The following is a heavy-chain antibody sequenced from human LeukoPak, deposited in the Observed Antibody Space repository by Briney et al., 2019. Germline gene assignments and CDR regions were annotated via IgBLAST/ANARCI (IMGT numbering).Heavy chain of an antibody. CDR1: GGSFSGYY. D-gene: IGHD3-3*01. J-gene: IGHJ4*02. CDR3: ATSNNYDFWSGYYRLPFDY. Sequence: SETLSLTCAVYGGSFSGYYWSWIRQPPGKGLEWIGEINHSGSTNYNPSLKSRVTISVDTSKNQFSLKLSSVTAADTAVYYCATSNNYDFWSGYYRLPFDYWGQGTLVTVSS. V-gene: IGHV4-34*01. CDR2: INHSGST.